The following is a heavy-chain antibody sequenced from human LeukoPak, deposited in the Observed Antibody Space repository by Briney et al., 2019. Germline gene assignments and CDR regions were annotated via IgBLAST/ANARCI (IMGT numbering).Heavy chain of an antibody. V-gene: IGHV1-2*02. Sequence: GSSVKVSCKASGGTFSSYAISWVRQAPGQGLEWMGWINPNSGGTNYAQKFQGRVTMTRDTSISTAYMELSRLRSDDTAVYYCARDPMSRSPPTDYWGQGTLVTVSS. CDR3: ARDPMSRSPPTDY. CDR2: INPNSGGT. D-gene: IGHD3-22*01. J-gene: IGHJ4*02. CDR1: GGTFSSYA.